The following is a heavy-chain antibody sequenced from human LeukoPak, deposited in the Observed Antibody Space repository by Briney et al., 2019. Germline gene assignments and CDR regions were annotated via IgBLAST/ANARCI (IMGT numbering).Heavy chain of an antibody. Sequence: GGSLRLSCEASGFTFSNHNMSWVRQAPGKGLEWVANIKQDGSEKYYVDSVKGRFTISRDNAKNSLYLQMNSLRAEDTAVYYCARGGRGSGWHQGYWGQGTLVTVSS. J-gene: IGHJ4*02. V-gene: IGHV3-7*03. CDR1: GFTFSNHN. CDR2: IKQDGSEK. D-gene: IGHD6-19*01. CDR3: ARGGRGSGWHQGY.